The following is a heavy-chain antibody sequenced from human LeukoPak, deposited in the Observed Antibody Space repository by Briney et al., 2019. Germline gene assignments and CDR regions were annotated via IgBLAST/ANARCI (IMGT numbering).Heavy chain of an antibody. V-gene: IGHV3-21*01. CDR1: GFTFSSYN. CDR2: ISSSSSYI. Sequence: GGSLRLSCAASGFTFSSYNMNWVRQAPGKGLEWVSFISSSSSYIYYADSVKGRFTISRDNAKNPLYLQMNSLRAEDTAVYYCARAIGQLWTPPDYWGQGTLVTISS. J-gene: IGHJ4*02. D-gene: IGHD5-18*01. CDR3: ARAIGQLWTPPDY.